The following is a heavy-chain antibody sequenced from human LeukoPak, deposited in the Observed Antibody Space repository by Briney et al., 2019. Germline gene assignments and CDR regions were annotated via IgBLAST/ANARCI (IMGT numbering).Heavy chain of an antibody. CDR2: INPNSGDT. J-gene: IGHJ4*02. CDR3: ARGIDTAMVTWEKDYYDSSGYHYFDY. D-gene: IGHD3-22*01. Sequence: RASVKVSCKASGYTFTGYHIHWVRQAPGQGLEWMGRINPNSGDTNYAQKFQGRVTMTRDTSISTAYMELSRLRSDDTAVYYCARGIDTAMVTWEKDYYDSSGYHYFDYWGQGTLVTVSS. V-gene: IGHV1-2*06. CDR1: GYTFTGYH.